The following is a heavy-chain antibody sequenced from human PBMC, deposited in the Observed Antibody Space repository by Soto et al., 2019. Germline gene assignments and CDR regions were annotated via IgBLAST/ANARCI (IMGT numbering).Heavy chain of an antibody. Sequence: EVQLVESGGGLVKPGGSLRLSCAASGFTFSNAWMSWVRQAPGKGLEWVGRIKSKTDGGTTDYAAPVKGRFTISSDDSKHKLYLQMYSLKTSDTAVYYWTTGGIVGGYKWNYVLLGYDAFDIWGQGTMVTVS. CDR1: GFTFSNAW. D-gene: IGHD1-7*01. J-gene: IGHJ3*02. CDR3: TTGGIVGGYKWNYVLLGYDAFDI. CDR2: IKSKTDGGTT. V-gene: IGHV3-15*01.